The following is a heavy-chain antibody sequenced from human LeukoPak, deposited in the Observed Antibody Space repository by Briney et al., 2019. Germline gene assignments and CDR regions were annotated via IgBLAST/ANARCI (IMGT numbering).Heavy chain of an antibody. D-gene: IGHD6-13*01. V-gene: IGHV1-18*01. CDR2: INPDKGNT. CDR3: ARGGSSTGPGWFDR. CDR1: GFTFINYD. Sequence: ASVKVSCKASGFTFINYDITWVRQAPGQGLEWMGGINPDKGNTYSAQNLQGRVTMTTETSTTTAYLEVRNLGSDDTAVYYCARGGSSTGPGWFDRWGQGTLVIVSS. J-gene: IGHJ5*02.